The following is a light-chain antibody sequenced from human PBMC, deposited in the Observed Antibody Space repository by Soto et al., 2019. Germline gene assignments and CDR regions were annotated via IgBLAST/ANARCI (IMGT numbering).Light chain of an antibody. Sequence: QSVLTQPPSAPGTPGQRVTISCSGSSSNIGSNYVYWYQQLPGTAPKLLIYRNNQRPSGVPDRFSGSKSGTSASLAISGLRSEDEADYYCAAWDDSLSGPVVFGGGTKVTVL. CDR2: RNN. J-gene: IGLJ2*01. CDR3: AAWDDSLSGPVV. CDR1: SSNIGSNY. V-gene: IGLV1-47*01.